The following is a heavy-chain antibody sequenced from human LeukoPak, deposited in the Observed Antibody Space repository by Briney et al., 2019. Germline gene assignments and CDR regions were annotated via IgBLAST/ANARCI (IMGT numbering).Heavy chain of an antibody. CDR2: IIPIFGTA. J-gene: IGHJ4*02. Sequence: GASVKVSCKASGYTFTSNYIHWVRQAPGQGLEWMGGIIPIFGTANYAQKFQGRVTITADESTSTAYMELSSLRSEDTAVYYCATSHLGYCSGGSCYFDYWGQGTLVTVSS. V-gene: IGHV1-69*13. CDR1: GYTFTSNY. D-gene: IGHD2-15*01. CDR3: ATSHLGYCSGGSCYFDY.